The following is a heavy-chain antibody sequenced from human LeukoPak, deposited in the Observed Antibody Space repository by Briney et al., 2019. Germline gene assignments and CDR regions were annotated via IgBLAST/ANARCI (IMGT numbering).Heavy chain of an antibody. CDR1: GGTFSSYA. CDR2: IIPIFGTA. D-gene: IGHD3-3*01. V-gene: IGHV1-69*13. Sequence: SVKVSCKASGGTFSSYAISWVRQAPGQGLEWMGGIIPIFGTANYAQKFHGRVTITADESTSTAYMELSSLRSEDTAVYYCARAGSSYDFWSGYYSVGLDYWGQGTLVTVSS. J-gene: IGHJ4*02. CDR3: ARAGSSYDFWSGYYSVGLDY.